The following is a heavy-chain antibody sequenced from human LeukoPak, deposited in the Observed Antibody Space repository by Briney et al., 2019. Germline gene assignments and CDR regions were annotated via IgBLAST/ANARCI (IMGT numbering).Heavy chain of an antibody. CDR3: ARDRAEAHRDY. CDR1: GFTFSSYW. CDR2: IKQDGSEK. J-gene: IGHJ4*02. Sequence: GVLRLSCAASGFTFSSYWMSWVRQAPGKGLEWVANIKQDGSEKYYVDSVKGRFTISRDNAKNSLYLQMNSLRAEDTAVYYCARDRAEAHRDYWGQGTLVTVSS. D-gene: IGHD3-10*01. V-gene: IGHV3-7*01.